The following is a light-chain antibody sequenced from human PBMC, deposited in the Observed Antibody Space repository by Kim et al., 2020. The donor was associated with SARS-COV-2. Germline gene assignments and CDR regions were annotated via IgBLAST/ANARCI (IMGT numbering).Light chain of an antibody. J-gene: IGKJ1*01. CDR1: QSIGSS. V-gene: IGKV1-5*03. Sequence: SASVGDSVTITCRASQSIGSSLAWYQQRPGKAPKLLIHKASSLESGVPSRFRGSGSGTEFTLTISSLQPDDFATYYCQQYNSWWTFGQGTKVDIK. CDR2: KAS. CDR3: QQYNSWWT.